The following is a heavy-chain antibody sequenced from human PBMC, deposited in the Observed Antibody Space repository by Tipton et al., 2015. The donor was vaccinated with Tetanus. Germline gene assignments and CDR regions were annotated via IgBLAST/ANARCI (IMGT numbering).Heavy chain of an antibody. CDR1: GGSISSFNYY. V-gene: IGHV4-39*01. D-gene: IGHD5-24*01. J-gene: IGHJ5*02. Sequence: TLSLTCTVSGGSISSFNYYWGWVRQPPGKGLEWIGSIYHSGSTYYNPSLKSRVTISVDTSKNQFSLKLSSVTAADTAVYYCARGFQERWQKSGWFDPWGQGTLVTVSS. CDR3: ARGFQERWQKSGWFDP. CDR2: IYHSGST.